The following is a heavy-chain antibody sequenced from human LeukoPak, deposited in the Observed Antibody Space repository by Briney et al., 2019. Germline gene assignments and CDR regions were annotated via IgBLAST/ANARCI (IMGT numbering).Heavy chain of an antibody. Sequence: SGGSLRLSCAASGFTFNSYGMAWVRQAPGKGLEWVTSITESGTSIYYADSVKGRFTISRDNSKSTLYLQMNSLRAEDTAVYYWAKGSRGNYDYWGQGTLVPVFS. CDR1: GFTFNSYG. CDR3: AKGSRGNYDY. D-gene: IGHD1-26*01. J-gene: IGHJ4*02. CDR2: ITESGTSI. V-gene: IGHV3-23*01.